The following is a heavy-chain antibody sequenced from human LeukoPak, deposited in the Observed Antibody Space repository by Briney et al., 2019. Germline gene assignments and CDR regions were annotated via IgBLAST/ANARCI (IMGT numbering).Heavy chain of an antibody. J-gene: IGHJ4*02. CDR2: IWYDGSNK. CDR1: GFTFSSYG. Sequence: GGSLRLSCAASGFTFSSYGMHWVRQAPGKGLEWVAVIWYDGSNKYYADSVKGRFTISRDNSKNTLYLQMNSLRGEDTAVYYCAREARWAYYFDYWGQGTLVTVSS. D-gene: IGHD3-16*01. V-gene: IGHV3-33*01. CDR3: AREARWAYYFDY.